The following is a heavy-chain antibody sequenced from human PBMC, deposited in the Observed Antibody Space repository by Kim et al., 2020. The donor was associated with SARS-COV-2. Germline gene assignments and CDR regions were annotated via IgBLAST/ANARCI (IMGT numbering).Heavy chain of an antibody. CDR2: IYYSGST. V-gene: IGHV4-39*01. D-gene: IGHD3-9*01. J-gene: IGHJ2*01. CDR3: ARHAFDGQPSGYFDL. Sequence: SETLSLTCTVSGGSISSSSYYWGWIRQPPGKGLEWIGSIYYSGSTYYNPSLKSRVTISVDTSKNQFSLKLSSVTAADTAVYYCARHAFDGQPSGYFDLWGRGTLVTVSS. CDR1: GGSISSSSYY.